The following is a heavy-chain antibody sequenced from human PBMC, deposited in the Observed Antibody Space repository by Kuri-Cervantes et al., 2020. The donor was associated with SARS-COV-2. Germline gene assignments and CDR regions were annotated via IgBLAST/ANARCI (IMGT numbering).Heavy chain of an antibody. CDR2: IIPIFGAA. Sequence: SVKVSCKAVGGTFSSFLFSWVRQAPGQGLEWVGGIIPIFGAANFAQKFQGRVTITADEATSTAYMEVISLKYGDSAIYYCARAFPYPGGYCLDSWGQGTLVTVSS. CDR3: ARAFPYPGGYCLDS. J-gene: IGHJ5*01. CDR1: GGTFSSFL. V-gene: IGHV1-69*13. D-gene: IGHD5-12*01.